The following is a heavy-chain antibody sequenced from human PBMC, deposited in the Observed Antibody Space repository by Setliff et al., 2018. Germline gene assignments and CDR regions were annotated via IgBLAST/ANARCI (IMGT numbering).Heavy chain of an antibody. CDR1: GYPISRGFY. D-gene: IGHD3-16*01. Sequence: SETLSLTCTVSGYPISRGFYWGWIRQSPGKGLEWIGSVYHSGSSYQNPSLRSRIAVSVDTSKNQFSLRLNSVTAADTAVCFCARAAARAEYSDTSAYLPFDFWGLGTLVTVS. CDR3: ARAAARAEYSDTSAYLPFDF. J-gene: IGHJ4*02. CDR2: VYHSGSS. V-gene: IGHV4-38-2*02.